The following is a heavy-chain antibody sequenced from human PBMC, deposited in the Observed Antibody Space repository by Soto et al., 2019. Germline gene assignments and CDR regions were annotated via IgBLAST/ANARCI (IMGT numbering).Heavy chain of an antibody. V-gene: IGHV3-23*01. J-gene: IGHJ3*02. D-gene: IGHD5-12*01. Sequence: GGSLRLSCAASGFTFSSYAMSWVRQAPGKGLEWVSAISGSGGSTYYADSVKARFTTSRDNSKNTLYLQMNSLRAEDTAGYYCESSERWLRLGYAFDIWGQGTMVTVSS. CDR3: ESSERWLRLGYAFDI. CDR1: GFTFSSYA. CDR2: ISGSGGST.